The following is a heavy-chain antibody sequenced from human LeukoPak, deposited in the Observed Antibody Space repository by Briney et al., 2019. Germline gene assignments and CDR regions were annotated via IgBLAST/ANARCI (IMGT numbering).Heavy chain of an antibody. D-gene: IGHD5-12*01. CDR1: GGSFSGYC. V-gene: IGHV4-34*01. J-gene: IGHJ4*02. CDR2: INHSGST. CDR3: ARAGSGWDYEDFDY. Sequence: PSETLSLTCAVYGGSFSGYCWSWIRQPPGKGLEWIREINHSGSTNYNPSLKSRFTISVDTSKNQFSLKLSSVTAADTAVYYCARAGSGWDYEDFDYWGQGTLVTVSS.